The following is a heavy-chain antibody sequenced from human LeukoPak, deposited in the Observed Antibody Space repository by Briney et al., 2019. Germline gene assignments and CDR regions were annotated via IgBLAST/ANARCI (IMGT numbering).Heavy chain of an antibody. CDR2: IYYSGST. V-gene: IGHV4-39*07. D-gene: IGHD5-12*01. Sequence: SETVSLTCTVSGASVSNNNYYWGWIRQPPGKGLEWIASIYYSGSTYYNPSLKSRVTISVDTSKNHLSLILSSVTAADTAVYYCAPGGYIGYGHAFDIWGQGTMVTVSS. CDR3: APGGYIGYGHAFDI. CDR1: GASVSNNNYY. J-gene: IGHJ3*02.